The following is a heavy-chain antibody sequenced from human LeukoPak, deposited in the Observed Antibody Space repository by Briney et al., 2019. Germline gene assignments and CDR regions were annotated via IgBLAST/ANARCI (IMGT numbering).Heavy chain of an antibody. CDR2: ISAYNGNT. V-gene: IGHV1-18*01. CDR1: GYTFTSYG. D-gene: IGHD6-19*01. Sequence: ASVKVSCKASGYTFTSYGISWVRQAPGQGLKWMGWISAYNGNTNYAQKLQGRVTMTTDTSTSTAYMELRSLRSDDTAVYYCARVRYSSGWYFGFDYWGQGTLVTVSS. J-gene: IGHJ4*02. CDR3: ARVRYSSGWYFGFDY.